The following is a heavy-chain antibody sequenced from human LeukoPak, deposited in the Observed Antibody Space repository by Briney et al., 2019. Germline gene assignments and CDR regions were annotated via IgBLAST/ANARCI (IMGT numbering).Heavy chain of an antibody. J-gene: IGHJ4*02. CDR2: INHSGST. V-gene: IGHV4-34*01. D-gene: IGHD3-22*01. Sequence: SETLSLTCAVYGGSFSGYYWSWIRQPPGKGLEWIGEINHSGSTNYNPSLKSRVTISVDTSKNQFSLKLSSVTAADTAVYYCARGPHDSSGYYYFDYWGQGTLVTVSS. CDR3: ARGPHDSSGYYYFDY. CDR1: GGSFSGYY.